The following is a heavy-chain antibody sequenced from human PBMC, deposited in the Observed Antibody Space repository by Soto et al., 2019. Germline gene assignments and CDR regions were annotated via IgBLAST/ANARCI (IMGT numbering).Heavy chain of an antibody. J-gene: IGHJ3*02. CDR3: ARESATTHDGFDI. CDR1: GYTFTSYD. CDR2: ISGYNGNT. V-gene: IGHV1-18*01. Sequence: QVQVVQSGAEVKKPGASVKVSCKTSGYTFTSYDISWVRQAPGQGLEWMGWISGYNGNTNYAQKLQGRVTMTTDTSTSTAYLELRGLRSDDTAVYYCARESATTHDGFDIWGQGTMVIVSS. D-gene: IGHD4-17*01.